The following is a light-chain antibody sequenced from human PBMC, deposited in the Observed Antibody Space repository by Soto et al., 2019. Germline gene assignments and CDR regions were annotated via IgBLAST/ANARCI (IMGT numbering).Light chain of an antibody. V-gene: IGKV1-5*03. J-gene: IGKJ1*01. CDR1: ESISNF. Sequence: PSTLSASVGDRVTITCRASESISNFLAWYQQKPGKAPNLLIYKASSLESGVPSRFSGSGSGTEFTLTISSLQPDDFATYYCQPYNSYSRTFGQGTKVDIK. CDR2: KAS. CDR3: QPYNSYSRT.